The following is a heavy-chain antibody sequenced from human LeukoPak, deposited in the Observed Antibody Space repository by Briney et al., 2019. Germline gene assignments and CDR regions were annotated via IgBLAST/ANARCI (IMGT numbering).Heavy chain of an antibody. CDR2: INHSGST. Sequence: SETLSLTCTVSGGSISSYYWSWIRQPPGKGLECIGEINHSGSTNYNPSLKSRVTISVDTSKNQFSLKLSSVTAADTAVYYCARRRRIAAAPWGGGWFDPWGQGTLVTVSS. J-gene: IGHJ5*02. CDR3: ARRRRIAAAPWGGGWFDP. D-gene: IGHD6-13*01. CDR1: GGSISSYY. V-gene: IGHV4-34*01.